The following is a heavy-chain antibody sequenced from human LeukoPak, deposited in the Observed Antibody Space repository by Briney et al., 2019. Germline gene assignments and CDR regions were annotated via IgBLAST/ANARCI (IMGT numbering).Heavy chain of an antibody. V-gene: IGHV3-33*08. CDR2: IWYDGSNK. CDR1: GFTFSSFA. CDR3: ARRGTGTIDY. J-gene: IGHJ4*02. D-gene: IGHD3/OR15-3a*01. Sequence: GGSLRLSCAASGFTFSSFAMNWVRQAPGKGLEWVAVIWYDGSNKYYVDSVKGRFTISRDNSKNTLYLQMNSLRVEDTAVYYCARRGTGTIDYWGQGTLVTVSS.